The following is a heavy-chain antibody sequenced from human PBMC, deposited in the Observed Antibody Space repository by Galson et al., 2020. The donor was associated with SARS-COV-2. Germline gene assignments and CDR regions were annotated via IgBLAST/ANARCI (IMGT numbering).Heavy chain of an antibody. D-gene: IGHD3-3*02. CDR2: MSRSGTP. V-gene: IGHV4-4*02. J-gene: IGHJ4*02. CDR3: ATGRGISPRLEY. Sequence: SETLSLTCTVSGGSISSLYWWTWVRQSPGTGLEWIGEMSRSGTPYYSPSLQSRVSISIDESTTHLSLKLTSVTAADTAVYYCATGRGISPRLEYWGQGALVTVSS. CDR1: GGSISSLYW.